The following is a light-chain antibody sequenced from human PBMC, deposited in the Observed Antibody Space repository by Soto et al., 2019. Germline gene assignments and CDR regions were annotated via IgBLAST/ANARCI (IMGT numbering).Light chain of an antibody. V-gene: IGKV1-33*01. CDR1: QDISKY. Sequence: DIQMTQSPSSLYASVGDRVTITCQASQDISKYLNWNQQKPGKAPKLLIYDASHLQTGVPSRFSGSGSGTDFTFTIRSLRPEDIATYYCQQYDNLPHTFGQGTNLEI. CDR3: QQYDNLPHT. CDR2: DAS. J-gene: IGKJ2*01.